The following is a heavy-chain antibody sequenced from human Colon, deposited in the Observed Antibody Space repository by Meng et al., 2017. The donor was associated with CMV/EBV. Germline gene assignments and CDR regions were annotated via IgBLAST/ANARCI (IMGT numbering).Heavy chain of an antibody. CDR2: ISSSGNDK. V-gene: IGHV3-30-3*01. D-gene: IGHD3-22*01. CDR1: GFTSSDYV. CDR3: AREGSSSGFFGDFDY. J-gene: IGHJ4*02. Sequence: GGSLRLSCIVSGFTSSDYVIHWVRQAPGKGLEWTSTISSSGNDKHYADSVKGRFIISRDNSKNTVYLQMNSLRVEDTATYFCAREGSSSGFFGDFDYWGQGALVTVSS.